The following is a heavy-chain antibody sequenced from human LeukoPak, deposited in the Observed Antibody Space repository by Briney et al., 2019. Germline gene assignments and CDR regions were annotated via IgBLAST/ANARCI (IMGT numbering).Heavy chain of an antibody. J-gene: IGHJ4*02. CDR3: AKGYVSGSYYYLFDY. Sequence: GGSLRLSCAASGFTFEFYAMTWVRQAPGKGLEWVSGIGASGDNTYYADSVKGRFTISRDNSKNTLYLQMNSLRAEDTALYYCAKGYVSGSYYYLFDYWGQGTLVTVSS. V-gene: IGHV3-23*01. CDR2: IGASGDNT. D-gene: IGHD1-26*01. CDR1: GFTFEFYA.